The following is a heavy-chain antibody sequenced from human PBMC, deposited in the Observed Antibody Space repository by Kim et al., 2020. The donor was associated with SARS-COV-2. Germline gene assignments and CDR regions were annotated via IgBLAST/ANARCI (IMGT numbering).Heavy chain of an antibody. CDR2: ISWNSGSI. J-gene: IGHJ4*02. CDR1: GFTFDDYA. D-gene: IGHD5-18*01. V-gene: IGHV3-9*01. CDR3: AKDIGYSSGGFDY. Sequence: GGSLRLSCAASGFTFDDYAMHWVRQAPGKGLEWVSGISWNSGSIGYADSVKGRFTISRDIAKNSLYLQMNSLRAEDTALYYCAKDIGYSSGGFDYWGQGTLVTVSS.